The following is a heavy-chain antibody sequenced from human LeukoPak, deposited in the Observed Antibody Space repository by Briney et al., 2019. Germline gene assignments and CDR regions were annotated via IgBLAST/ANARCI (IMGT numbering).Heavy chain of an antibody. V-gene: IGHV1-24*01. CDR2: FDPEDGET. D-gene: IGHD3-9*01. CDR3: AIDLLRYVDWSPPLGY. J-gene: IGHJ4*02. CDR1: GYTLTESS. Sequence: GASVKVSWKVSGYTLTESSMHWVRQAPGKGLEWMGGFDPEDGETIYAQKFQGRVTMTEDTSTDTAYMELSSLRSEDTAVYYCAIDLLRYVDWSPPLGYWGQGTLVTVSS.